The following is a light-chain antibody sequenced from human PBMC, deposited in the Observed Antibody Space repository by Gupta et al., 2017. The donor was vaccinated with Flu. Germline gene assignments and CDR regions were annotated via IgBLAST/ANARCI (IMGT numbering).Light chain of an antibody. CDR2: LGS. CDR3: MQDLQRYS. J-gene: IGKJ2*03. CDR1: QSLLHSNGYNY. V-gene: IGKV2-28*01. Sequence: DIVMTQSPLSLPVTPGEPASISCRSSQSLLHSNGYNYLDWYLQKPGQSPQLLIYLGSNRASGVPDRFSGSGSGTDFTLKISRVEAEDVGVYHCMQDLQRYSFGQGTKLEIK.